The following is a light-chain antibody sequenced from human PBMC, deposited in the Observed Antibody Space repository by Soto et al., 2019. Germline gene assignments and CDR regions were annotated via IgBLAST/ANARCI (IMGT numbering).Light chain of an antibody. CDR3: QQRSNWPRLS. CDR2: DAS. CDR1: QSVSSY. Sequence: EIVLTQSPATLSLSPGERATLSCRASQSVSSYLAWYQQKPGQAPRLLIYDASNRATDIPTRFSGSGSGTDFTITISSLEPEDFAVYYCQQRSNWPRLSFGGWTKVEIK. V-gene: IGKV3-11*01. J-gene: IGKJ4*01.